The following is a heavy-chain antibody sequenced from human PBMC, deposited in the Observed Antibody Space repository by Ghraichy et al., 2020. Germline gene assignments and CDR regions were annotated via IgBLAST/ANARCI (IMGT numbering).Heavy chain of an antibody. Sequence: GGSLRLSCAASGFTFSSYGMHWVRQAPGKGLEWVAFIRYDGSNQYYVDSVKGRFTISRDDSKNTLYLQMNSLRGEDTAVYYCGKDNADTAIYNIDYWGQGILVTVSS. V-gene: IGHV3-30*02. CDR1: GFTFSSYG. CDR2: IRYDGSNQ. D-gene: IGHD5-18*01. CDR3: GKDNADTAIYNIDY. J-gene: IGHJ4*02.